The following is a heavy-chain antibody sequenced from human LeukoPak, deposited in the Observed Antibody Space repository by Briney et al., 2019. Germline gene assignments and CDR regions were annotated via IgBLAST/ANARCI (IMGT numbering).Heavy chain of an antibody. CDR2: IYISSTTI. J-gene: IGHJ5*02. Sequence: GGSLRLSCAASGFTFSSYTMNCVRQAPGQGLEWLSYIYISSTTIYYADSVKGRFTISRDNAKNSLYLQMNSLRAEDTAVYYCARGAAFFDPWGQGTLVTVSS. V-gene: IGHV3-48*01. CDR3: ARGAAFFDP. CDR1: GFTFSSYT. D-gene: IGHD2/OR15-2a*01.